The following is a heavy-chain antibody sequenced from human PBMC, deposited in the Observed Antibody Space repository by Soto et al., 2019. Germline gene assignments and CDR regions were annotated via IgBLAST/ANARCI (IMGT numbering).Heavy chain of an antibody. D-gene: IGHD3-10*01. V-gene: IGHV3-11*06. CDR1: EFSFRDSY. CDR3: ARDRGGYGPPDV. J-gene: IGHJ6*02. Sequence: PGGPLRSTCAASEFSFRDSYIRIVREAPGKGLEWVAYISGSSGYTGYADSVKGRFTISRDNAKNSLYLQMNSLRVEDTAVYYCARDRGGYGPPDVWGQGTTVTVSS. CDR2: ISGSSGYT.